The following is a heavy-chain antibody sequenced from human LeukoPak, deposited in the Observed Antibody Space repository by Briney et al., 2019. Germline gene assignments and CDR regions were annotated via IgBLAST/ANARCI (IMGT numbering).Heavy chain of an antibody. CDR3: ARGGDYVLRY. CDR1: GFTFSSYA. J-gene: IGHJ4*02. V-gene: IGHV3-30-3*01. Sequence: GGSLRLSCAASGFTFSSYAMHWVRQAPGKGLEWVAVISYDGSNKYYADSVKGRFTISRDNSKNTLYLQMNSLRAEDTAVYYCARGGDYVLRYWGQGTLVTVSS. CDR2: ISYDGSNK. D-gene: IGHD4-17*01.